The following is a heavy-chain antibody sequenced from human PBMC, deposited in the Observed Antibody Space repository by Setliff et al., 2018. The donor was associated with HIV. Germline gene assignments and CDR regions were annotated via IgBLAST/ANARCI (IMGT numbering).Heavy chain of an antibody. CDR3: ARSTHGGGSEPFDT. Sequence: KASETLSLTCSVSGASLQSYYWSWIRQPAGKGLQWIGRIYYVGWSKYNPSLEDRVTMSVDTSNNQFSLSPRSVTAADTAIYYCARSTHGGGSEPFDTWGQGILVTVSS. D-gene: IGHD3-10*01. J-gene: IGHJ5*02. CDR2: IYYVGWS. CDR1: GASLQSYY. V-gene: IGHV4-4*07.